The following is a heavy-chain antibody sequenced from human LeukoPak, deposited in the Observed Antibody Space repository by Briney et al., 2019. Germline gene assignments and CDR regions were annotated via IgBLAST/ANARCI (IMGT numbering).Heavy chain of an antibody. J-gene: IGHJ2*01. V-gene: IGHV3-23*01. CDR2: ITDSGGIT. CDR1: GFTFSTYA. Sequence: PGGSLRLSCVASGFTFSTYAMTWVRQAPGKGLEWVSTITDSGGITYYADSVKGRFTISRDNSKNTLYLQIDSLRAEDTAVYYCATRYYDTSTYSYLGYWYFDLWGRGTLLTVSS. CDR3: ATRYYDTSTYSYLGYWYFDL. D-gene: IGHD3-22*01.